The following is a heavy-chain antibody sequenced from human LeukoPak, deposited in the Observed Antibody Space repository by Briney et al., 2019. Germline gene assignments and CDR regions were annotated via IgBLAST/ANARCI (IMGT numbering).Heavy chain of an antibody. CDR2: ISDSGGRT. CDR1: GITLSNYS. Sequence: GGSLRLSCAVSGITLSNYSMSWVRQAPGKGLEWVAGISDSGGRTNYADSVKGRFTISRDNPKNTLYLQTNSLRAEDTAVYFCAKRGVVIRVILVGFHKEAYYFDSWGQGALVTVSS. J-gene: IGHJ4*02. CDR3: AKRGVVIRVILVGFHKEAYYFDS. D-gene: IGHD3-22*01. V-gene: IGHV3-23*01.